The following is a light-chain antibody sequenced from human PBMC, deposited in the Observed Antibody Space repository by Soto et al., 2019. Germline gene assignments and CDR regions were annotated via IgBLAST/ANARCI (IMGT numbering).Light chain of an antibody. V-gene: IGKV1-5*03. CDR3: QQYEIYPLT. Sequence: IQMTQSPSTLSSSVGDRVTITCRASQKINTRVACYQQRPGTAPQLLIYEASSLEPGVLSRIGGSGSGTDFPLTSSRLQPDDVASYYRQQYEIYPLTFGGGTHVEMK. CDR1: QKINTR. CDR2: EAS. J-gene: IGKJ4*01.